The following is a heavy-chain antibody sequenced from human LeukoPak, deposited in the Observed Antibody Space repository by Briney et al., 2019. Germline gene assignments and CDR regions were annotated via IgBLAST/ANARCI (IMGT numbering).Heavy chain of an antibody. CDR2: INPSGGST. V-gene: IGHV1-46*01. CDR3: AREWAGIFGSS. D-gene: IGHD3-10*01. CDR1: GYTFTSYY. Sequence: ASVKVSCKASGYTFTSYYMHWVRQAPGQGLEWMGIINPSGGSTSYAQKFQGRVTMARDTSTSTVYVKLSSLRSEDTAMYYCAREWAGIFGSSWGQGTLVTVSS. J-gene: IGHJ5*02.